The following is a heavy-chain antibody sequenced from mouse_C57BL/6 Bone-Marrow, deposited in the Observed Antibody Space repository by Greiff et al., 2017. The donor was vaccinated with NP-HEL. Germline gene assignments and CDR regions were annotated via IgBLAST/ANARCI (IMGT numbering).Heavy chain of an antibody. V-gene: IGHV14-4*01. D-gene: IGHD1-1*02. CDR3: TTLWAFAY. J-gene: IGHJ3*01. CDR1: GFNIKDDY. CDR2: IDPENGDT. Sequence: VQLQQSGAELVRPGASVKLSCTASGFNIKDDYMHWVKQRPEQGLEWIGWIDPENGDTEYASKFQGKATITADTSSNTAYLQLSSLTSEDTAVYYCTTLWAFAYWGQGTRVTVSA.